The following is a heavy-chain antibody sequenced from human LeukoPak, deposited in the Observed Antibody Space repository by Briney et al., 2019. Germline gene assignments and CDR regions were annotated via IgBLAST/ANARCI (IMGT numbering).Heavy chain of an antibody. CDR2: IYYSGST. V-gene: IGHV4-39*01. CDR1: GGSISSSNYY. J-gene: IGHJ4*02. Sequence: SETLSLTCTVSGGSISSSNYYWGWIRQPPGKGLEWIGSIYYSGSTYYNPSLKSRVTMSVDTSKNHFSLNLTSVTAADTAVYYCGRQSEDDYYDASGYYYFDYWGQGTLVTVSS. CDR3: GRQSEDDYYDASGYYYFDY. D-gene: IGHD3-22*01.